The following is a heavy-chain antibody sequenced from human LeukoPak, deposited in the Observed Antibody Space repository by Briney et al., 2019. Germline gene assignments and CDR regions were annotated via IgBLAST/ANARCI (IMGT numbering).Heavy chain of an antibody. D-gene: IGHD3-22*01. V-gene: IGHV1-18*01. Sequence: ASVKVSCKASGYTFTSYGISWVRQAPGQGLEWMGWISAHNGNTNYAQKLQGRVTMTTDTSTSTAYMELRSLRSDDTAVYYCARILYDSSGYYDDYWGQGTLVTVSS. J-gene: IGHJ4*02. CDR1: GYTFTSYG. CDR2: ISAHNGNT. CDR3: ARILYDSSGYYDDY.